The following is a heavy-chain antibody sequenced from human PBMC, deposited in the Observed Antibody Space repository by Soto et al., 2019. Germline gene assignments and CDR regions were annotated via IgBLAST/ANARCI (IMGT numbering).Heavy chain of an antibody. CDR3: ARATAVATTDYYYYGMDV. V-gene: IGHV3-53*02. D-gene: IGHD5-12*01. CDR1: GFTVSSNY. J-gene: IGHJ6*02. CDR2: IYSGGST. Sequence: EVQLVETGGGLIQPGGSLRLSCAASGFTVSSNYMRWVRQAPGKGLEWVSVIYSGGSTYYADSVKGRFTISRDNSKNTLYLQMKSLRAEDTAVYYGARATAVATTDYYYYGMDVWGQGTTVTVSS.